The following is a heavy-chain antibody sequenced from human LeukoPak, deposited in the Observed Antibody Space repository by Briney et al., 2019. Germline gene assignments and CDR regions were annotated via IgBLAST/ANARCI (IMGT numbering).Heavy chain of an antibody. D-gene: IGHD4-17*01. V-gene: IGHV3-48*01. CDR2: ISSSGNSI. J-gene: IGHJ5*02. Sequence: PGGSLRLSCAASGFTFSSYHMNWVRQAPGKVLEWVSYISSSGNSIYYADSVKGRFIISRDNAKNSLYLQMNSLRAEDTAVYYCARDVGYGDYYSNVYNWFDPWGQGTLVTVSS. CDR1: GFTFSSYH. CDR3: ARDVGYGDYYSNVYNWFDP.